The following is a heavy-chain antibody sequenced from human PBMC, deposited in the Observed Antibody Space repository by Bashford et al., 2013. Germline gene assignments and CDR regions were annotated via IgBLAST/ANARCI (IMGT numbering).Heavy chain of an antibody. CDR1: GGSIGTYY. J-gene: IGHJ5*02. D-gene: IGHD4-11*01. CDR2: IYYSGNTYDSGST. V-gene: IGHV4-59*06. Sequence: SETLSLTCTVSGGSIGTYYWSWFRQFPGQGLEWIGYIYYSGNTYDSGSTYYNPSLKSRLLISVDASKNQFSLKLSSVTAADTAVYYCAQRRMTTTWFDPWGQGTLVTVSS. CDR3: AQRRMTTTWFDP.